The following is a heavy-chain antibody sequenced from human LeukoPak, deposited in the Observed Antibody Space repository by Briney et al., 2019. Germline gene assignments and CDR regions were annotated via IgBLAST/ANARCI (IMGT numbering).Heavy chain of an antibody. Sequence: SETLSLTCTVSGGSISTYYWTWVRQPPGKGLEWIGYIYHRGSANYNPSLKSRVTISVDTSKNQFSLKLSSVTAADTAVYYCARSPWKARYFDLWGRGTLVTVSS. CDR1: GGSISTYY. D-gene: IGHD1-1*01. J-gene: IGHJ2*01. V-gene: IGHV4-4*09. CDR2: IYHRGSA. CDR3: ARSPWKARYFDL.